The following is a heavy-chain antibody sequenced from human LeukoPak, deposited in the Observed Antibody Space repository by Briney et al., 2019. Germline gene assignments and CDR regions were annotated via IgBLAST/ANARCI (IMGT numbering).Heavy chain of an antibody. CDR1: GFTFNTYW. Sequence: GGSLRLSCVGSGFTFNTYWMNWVRQAPGKGLEWVANIREDGSEIYYLDSVKGPLTIFRDNAKNSLYLQMNGLRAEDTAVYYCARHWAHLDYWGQGTLVTVSS. CDR3: ARHWAHLDY. J-gene: IGHJ4*02. V-gene: IGHV3-7*01. D-gene: IGHD7-27*01. CDR2: IREDGSEI.